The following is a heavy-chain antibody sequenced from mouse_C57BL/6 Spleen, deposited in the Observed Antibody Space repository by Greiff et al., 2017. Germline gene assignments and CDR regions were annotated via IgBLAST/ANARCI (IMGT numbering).Heavy chain of an antibody. V-gene: IGHV1-81*01. D-gene: IGHD1-1*01. CDR2: IYPRSGNT. J-gene: IGHJ4*01. CDR1: GYTFTSYG. CDR3: ARGKLLRDYAMDY. Sequence: QVHVKQSGAELARPGASVKLSCKASGYTFTSYGISWVKQRTGQGLEWIGEIYPRSGNTYYNEKFKGKATLTADKSSSTAYMELRSLTSEDSAVYFCARGKLLRDYAMDYWGQGTSVTVSS.